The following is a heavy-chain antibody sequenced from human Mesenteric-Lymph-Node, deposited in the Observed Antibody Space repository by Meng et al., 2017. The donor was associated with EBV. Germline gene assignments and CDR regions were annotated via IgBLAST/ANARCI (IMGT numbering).Heavy chain of an antibody. CDR2: IWYDGSHE. CDR3: ARDFYGDFSKTDY. V-gene: IGHV3-33*08. J-gene: IGHJ4*02. Sequence: QVQVVESGGGVVQAGTSLGLSCAASGFTFSSYGIHWVRQAPGKGLEWVAFIWYDGSHEYYADSVKGRFTISGDNSKNTLYLEMNSLRAEDSAMYYCARDFYGDFSKTDYWGRGTLVTVSS. D-gene: IGHD4-17*01. CDR1: GFTFSSYG.